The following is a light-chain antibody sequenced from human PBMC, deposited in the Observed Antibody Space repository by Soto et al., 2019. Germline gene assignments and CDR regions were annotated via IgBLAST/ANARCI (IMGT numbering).Light chain of an antibody. CDR1: QSMSSW. CDR3: QQYNSYSRT. CDR2: KAS. V-gene: IGKV1-5*03. J-gene: IGKJ1*01. Sequence: DIQMTQSPSTLSASVGDRVTITCRASQSMSSWLAWYQQKPGKAPKLLIYKASSLESGVPSRFSGSGSGTEFTLTNSSLQPDDFATYYCQQYNSYSRTFGQGTKVEIK.